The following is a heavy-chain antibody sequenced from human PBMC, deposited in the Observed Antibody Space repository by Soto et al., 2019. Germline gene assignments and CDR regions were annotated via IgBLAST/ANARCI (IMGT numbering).Heavy chain of an antibody. Sequence: QVQLVESGGGVAQPGRSMRLSCTVSGFTFSGHAMHWVRQAPGKGLEWVTQIRYDGSNKYYAESVKGRFTISRDNSKXXXXXXXXXXXXXXXXXXXXXTDGEGRALYPLAVWGPGTSFTVSS. CDR2: IRYDGSNK. D-gene: IGHD3-10*01. V-gene: IGHV3-33*08. CDR3: XTDGEGRALYPLAV. CDR1: GFTFSGHA. J-gene: IGHJ6*02.